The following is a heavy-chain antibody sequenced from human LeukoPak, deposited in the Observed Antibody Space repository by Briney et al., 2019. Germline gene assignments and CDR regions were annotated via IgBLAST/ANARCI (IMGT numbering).Heavy chain of an antibody. CDR2: IYPGDSDT. J-gene: IGHJ4*02. CDR1: GYSFTSYW. Sequence: GESLKISCKGSGYSFTSYWIGWVRQMPGKGLEWMGIIYPGDSDTRYSPSFQGQVTISADKSISTAYLQWSSLKASDTAMYYCARSLWGSLLPYYFDYWGQGTLVTVSS. CDR3: ARSLWGSLLPYYFDY. D-gene: IGHD2-21*01. V-gene: IGHV5-51*01.